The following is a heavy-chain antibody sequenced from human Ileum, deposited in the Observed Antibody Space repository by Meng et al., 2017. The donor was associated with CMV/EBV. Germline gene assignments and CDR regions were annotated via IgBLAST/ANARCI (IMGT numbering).Heavy chain of an antibody. Sequence: QVQLQQSGPGLVKTSQTLLLTCAISADSVSSTTVTWNWIRQSPSRGLEWLGRTYYRSKWFNDYALSVRGRITINPDISKNQLSLQLNSVTPEDTAVYYCVRLTGNSWLDYWGRGTLVTVSS. V-gene: IGHV6-1*01. CDR2: TYYRSKWFN. CDR1: ADSVSSTTVT. D-gene: IGHD6-13*01. CDR3: VRLTGNSWLDY. J-gene: IGHJ4*02.